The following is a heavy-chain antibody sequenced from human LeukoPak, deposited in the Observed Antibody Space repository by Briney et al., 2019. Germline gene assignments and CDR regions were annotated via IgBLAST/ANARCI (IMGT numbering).Heavy chain of an antibody. D-gene: IGHD2-2*01. CDR1: GGTFSSCA. CDR3: ARDGKFCSTTNCYSRGSHWFDP. V-gene: IGHV1-69*04. J-gene: IGHJ5*02. Sequence: ASVKVSCKASGGTFSSCAITWVRQAPGQGLEWMGRIIPILGIPNYAQKFQGRVTITAVKSTSTAYMELTNLTSDDTAVYYCARDGKFCSTTNCYSRGSHWFDPWGQGTLVTVSS. CDR2: IIPILGIP.